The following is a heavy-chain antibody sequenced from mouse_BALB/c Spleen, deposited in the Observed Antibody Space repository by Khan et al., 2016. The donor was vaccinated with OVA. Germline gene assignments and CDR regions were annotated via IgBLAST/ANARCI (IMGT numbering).Heavy chain of an antibody. CDR1: GFSITSGYV. Sequence: VQLKQSGPGLVKPSQSLSLTCTVTGFSITSGYVWNWIRQLPGNKLEWMGYISYSGGTSYNPSLKSRISITRDTSKNQFFLQLNSVTTEDTATYDCAGGNYDGYYFDYWGQGTPLTVSS. CDR2: ISYSGGT. J-gene: IGHJ2*01. D-gene: IGHD2-4*01. V-gene: IGHV3-2*02. CDR3: AGGNYDGYYFDY.